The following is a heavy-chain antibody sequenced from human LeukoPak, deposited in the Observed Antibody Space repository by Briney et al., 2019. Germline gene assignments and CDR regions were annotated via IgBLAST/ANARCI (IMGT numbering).Heavy chain of an antibody. D-gene: IGHD5-24*01. CDR1: GFTFSSCA. CDR2: ISGSGGST. V-gene: IGHV3-23*01. CDR3: AKTSRDGYNKYYFDY. J-gene: IGHJ4*02. Sequence: GGSLRLSCAASGFTFSSCAMSWVRQAPGKRLEWVSAISGSGGSTYYADSVKGRFTISRDNSKNTLYLQMNSLRAEDTAVYYCAKTSRDGYNKYYFDYWGQGTLVTVSS.